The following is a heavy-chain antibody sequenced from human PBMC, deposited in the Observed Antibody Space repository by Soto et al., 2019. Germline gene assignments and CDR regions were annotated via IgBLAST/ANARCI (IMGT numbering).Heavy chain of an antibody. CDR1: GFTFSSYE. CDR3: ARDGTRYCSSTSCLDGFDP. CDR2: ISSSGSTI. V-gene: IGHV3-48*03. D-gene: IGHD2-2*01. J-gene: IGHJ5*02. Sequence: ESGGGLVQPGGSLRLSCAASGFTFSSYEMNWVRQAPGKGLEWVSYISSSGSTIYYADSVKGRFTISRDNAKNSLYLQMNSLRAEDTAVYYCARDGTRYCSSTSCLDGFDPWGQGTLVTVSS.